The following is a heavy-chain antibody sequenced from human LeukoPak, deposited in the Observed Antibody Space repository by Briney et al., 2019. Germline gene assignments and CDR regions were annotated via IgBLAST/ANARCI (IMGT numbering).Heavy chain of an antibody. J-gene: IGHJ2*01. CDR2: INHSGST. V-gene: IGHV4-34*01. Sequence: SETLSLTCAVYGGSFSGYDWSWIRQPPGKGLEWIGEINHSGSTNYNPSLKSRVTISVDTSKNQFSLKLSSVTAADTAVYYCARRSSAALYWYFDLWGRGTLVTVSS. CDR1: GGSFSGYD. CDR3: ARRSSAALYWYFDL.